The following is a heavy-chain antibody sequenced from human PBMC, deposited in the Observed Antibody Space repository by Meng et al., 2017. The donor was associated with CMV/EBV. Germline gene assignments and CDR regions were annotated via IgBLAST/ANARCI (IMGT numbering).Heavy chain of an antibody. CDR3: VRDASYGGDL. CDR2: ISGSSTYI. D-gene: IGHD4-23*01. CDR1: EFTFSCYV. Sequence: GESLKTSCAASEFTFSCYVMNWVRQAPGKGLEWVSSISGSSTYIYYADSVKGRFTISRDNARKSLYLEMNSLRAEDTAVYYCVRDASYGGDLWGQGTLVTVSS. J-gene: IGHJ5*02. V-gene: IGHV3-21*01.